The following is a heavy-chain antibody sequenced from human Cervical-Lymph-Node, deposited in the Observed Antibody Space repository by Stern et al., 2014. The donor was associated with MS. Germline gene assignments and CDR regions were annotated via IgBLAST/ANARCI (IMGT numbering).Heavy chain of an antibody. D-gene: IGHD3-10*01. CDR3: ARDGSITMVRGLLTSTPYYYYGMDV. CDR2: INPNSGGT. J-gene: IGHJ6*02. Sequence: QVQLVQSGAEVKKPGASVKVSCKASGYTFTGYYMHWVRQAPGQGLEWMGWINPNSGGTNYAQKFQGWVTMTRDTSISTAYMELSRLRSDDTAVYYCARDGSITMVRGLLTSTPYYYYGMDVWGQGTTVTVSS. V-gene: IGHV1-2*04. CDR1: GYTFTGYY.